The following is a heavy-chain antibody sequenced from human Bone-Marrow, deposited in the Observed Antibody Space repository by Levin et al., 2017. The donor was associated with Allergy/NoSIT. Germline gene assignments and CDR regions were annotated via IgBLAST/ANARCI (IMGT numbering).Heavy chain of an antibody. V-gene: IGHV1-8*01. J-gene: IGHJ6*02. Sequence: SVKVSCKASGYSFTNYDINWVRQVPGQGPEWLGWINPKLGTTGYAQNLQVRVSMTSNISINTAYLELSSLRFDDTALYYCARAGGSGPIGHYYGLDVWGQGTTVAVSS. CDR1: GYSFTNYD. CDR2: INPKLGTT. CDR3: ARAGGSGPIGHYYGLDV. D-gene: IGHD3-10*01.